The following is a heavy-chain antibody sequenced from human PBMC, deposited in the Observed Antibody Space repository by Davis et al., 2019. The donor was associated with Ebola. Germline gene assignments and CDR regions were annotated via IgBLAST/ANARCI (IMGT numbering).Heavy chain of an antibody. J-gene: IGHJ3*02. V-gene: IGHV3-7*04. D-gene: IGHD4-17*01. Sequence: GESLKISCAASGFTFSLYWMNWVRQAPGKGLEWVANIKQDGSEKYYVDSVKGRFTISRDNAKNSLYLQMYSPRAEDTAVYYCARGDYVDYLLSDAFDIWGQGTMVTVSS. CDR3: ARGDYVDYLLSDAFDI. CDR1: GFTFSLYW. CDR2: IKQDGSEK.